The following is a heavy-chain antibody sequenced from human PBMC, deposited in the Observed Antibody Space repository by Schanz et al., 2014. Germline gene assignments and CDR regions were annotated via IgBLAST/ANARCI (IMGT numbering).Heavy chain of an antibody. CDR3: ARELRLEYYFDY. CDR2: INPNSGGT. Sequence: QVQLVQSGAEVKKPGASVKVSCKASGYTFAGYYMNWVRQAPGQGLEWMGRINPNSGGTNYAQKFQGRVTMTRDTSISTAYMELSSLRSDDTAVYYCARELRLEYYFDYWGQGTQVTVSS. J-gene: IGHJ4*02. D-gene: IGHD4-17*01. V-gene: IGHV1-2*02. CDR1: GYTFAGYY.